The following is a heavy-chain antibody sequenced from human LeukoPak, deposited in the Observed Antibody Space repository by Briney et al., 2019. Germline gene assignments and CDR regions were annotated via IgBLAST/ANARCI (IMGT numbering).Heavy chain of an antibody. J-gene: IGHJ4*02. D-gene: IGHD6-19*01. V-gene: IGHV1-18*01. CDR2: ISPYNGDT. CDR1: GYSFTSQG. CDR3: ARAGSGSGWYFDY. Sequence: ALVKVSCKASGYSFTSQGSTCVRQAPGQGLEWMGWISPYNGDTKCTQNLQGRVTMTTDTSTTTAYMELRGLRSDDTAVYYCARAGSGSGWYFDYWGQGTLVTVSS.